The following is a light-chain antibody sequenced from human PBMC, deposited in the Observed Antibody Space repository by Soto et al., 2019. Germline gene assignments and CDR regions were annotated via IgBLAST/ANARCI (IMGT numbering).Light chain of an antibody. CDR1: SSNIGNNY. V-gene: IGLV1-51*01. CDR3: GTWDSSPSAL. Sequence: QSVLTQPPSVSAAPGQKVTISCSGSSSNIGNNYVSWYQQLPGTAPKLLIYDNNKRPSGIPDRFSGSKSGTSATLGITGLQTGDEADYYCGTWDSSPSALFGGGTKVTVL. CDR2: DNN. J-gene: IGLJ2*01.